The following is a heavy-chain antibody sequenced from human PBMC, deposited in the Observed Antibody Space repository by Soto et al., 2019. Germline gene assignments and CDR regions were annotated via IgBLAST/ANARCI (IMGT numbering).Heavy chain of an antibody. CDR3: ARDLWGYCGADCYPLDV. D-gene: IGHD2-21*02. V-gene: IGHV4-59*01. CDR2: FYSSGST. CDR1: GDSLSGYY. J-gene: IGHJ6*02. Sequence: SETLSLTCTVSGDSLSGYYWSWIRQTPGKGLEWIGYFYSSGSTIYNPSLKSRVTISVDTSKNQFSLKLNSVTAADTAVYYCARDLWGYCGADCYPLDVWGQGTTVTVSS.